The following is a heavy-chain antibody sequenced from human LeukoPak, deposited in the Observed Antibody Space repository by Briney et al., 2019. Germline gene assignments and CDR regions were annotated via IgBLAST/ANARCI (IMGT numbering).Heavy chain of an antibody. J-gene: IGHJ3*02. CDR3: ARDSSPASPTTYYDALDM. CDR1: GFSFRRFW. Sequence: HPGGSLRLSCAGSGFSFRRFWMTWVRLAPGRGLEWVANINGDGDGKRYADSVKDRFTISRDNARSLVVLQINSLRDEDTALYSCARDSSPASPTTYYDALDMWGQGKMVPVSS. D-gene: IGHD1-1*01. CDR2: INGDGDGK. V-gene: IGHV3-7*01.